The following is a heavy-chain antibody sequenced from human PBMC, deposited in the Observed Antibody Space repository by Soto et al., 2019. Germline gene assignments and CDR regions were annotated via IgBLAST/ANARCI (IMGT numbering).Heavy chain of an antibody. V-gene: IGHV4-34*01. CDR1: GGSFSGYY. CDR3: ARGRGSMIRGIMNWFDP. D-gene: IGHD3-10*01. CDR2: INHSGST. Sequence: SDTLSLTCAVYGGSFSGYYWNWIRQPPGKGLEWVGEINHSGSTNYNPSLKSRVTISIDTSRNQISLKLSAVTAADTAVYYCARGRGSMIRGIMNWFDPWGQGTLVTVSS. J-gene: IGHJ5*02.